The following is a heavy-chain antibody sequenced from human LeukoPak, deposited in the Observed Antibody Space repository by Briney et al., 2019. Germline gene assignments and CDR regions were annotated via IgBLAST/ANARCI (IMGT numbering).Heavy chain of an antibody. CDR3: ARGPGGSSSSDFDY. J-gene: IGHJ4*02. V-gene: IGHV4-30-2*01. CDR2: IYHSGST. CDR1: GGSISSGGYS. Sequence: SETLSLTCAVSGGSISSGGYSWSWIRQPPGKGLEWIGYIYHSGSTYYNPSLKSRVTISVDTSKNQFSLKLSSVTAADTAVYYCARGPGGSSSSDFDYWGQGTLVTVSP. D-gene: IGHD6-6*01.